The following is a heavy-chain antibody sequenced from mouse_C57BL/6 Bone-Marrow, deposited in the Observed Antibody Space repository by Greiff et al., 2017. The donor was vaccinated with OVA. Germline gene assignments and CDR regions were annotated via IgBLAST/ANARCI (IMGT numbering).Heavy chain of an antibody. J-gene: IGHJ2*01. CDR2: IYPRDGST. Sequence: QVQLQQSGPELVKPGASVKLSCKASGYTFTSYDINWVKQRPGQGLEWIGWIYPRDGSTKYNEKFKGKATLTVDTYSSTAYMELHSLTSEDSAVYFCARYDYDDGRYYFDYWGQGTTLTVSS. CDR3: ARYDYDDGRYYFDY. CDR1: GYTFTSYD. D-gene: IGHD2-4*01. V-gene: IGHV1-85*01.